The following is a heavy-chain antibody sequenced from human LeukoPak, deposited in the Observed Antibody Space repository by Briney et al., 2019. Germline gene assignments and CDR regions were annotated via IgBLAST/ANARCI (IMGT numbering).Heavy chain of an antibody. CDR3: AREGSSDAFDI. Sequence: PGGSLRLSCAASGFTFNNYWMNWVRQAPGKGLEWVANIKQDGSEKYYVDSVKGRFTISRDNAKNSLYLRMNSLRAEDTAVYYCAREGSSDAFDIWGQGTTVTVSS. V-gene: IGHV3-7*01. D-gene: IGHD1-26*01. CDR2: IKQDGSEK. J-gene: IGHJ3*02. CDR1: GFTFNNYW.